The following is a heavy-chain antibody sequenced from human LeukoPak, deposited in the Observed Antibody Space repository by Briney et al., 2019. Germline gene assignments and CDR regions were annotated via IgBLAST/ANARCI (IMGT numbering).Heavy chain of an antibody. CDR1: GGSFSGYY. Sequence: SETLSLTCAVYGGSFSGYYWSWIRQPPGKGLAWIGEINHSGSTNYNPSLKSRVTISVDTSKNQFSLKLSSVTAADTAVYYCARHGGAPLYYYYYYMDVWGKGTTVTISS. V-gene: IGHV4-34*01. D-gene: IGHD3-10*01. J-gene: IGHJ6*03. CDR2: INHSGST. CDR3: ARHGGAPLYYYYYYMDV.